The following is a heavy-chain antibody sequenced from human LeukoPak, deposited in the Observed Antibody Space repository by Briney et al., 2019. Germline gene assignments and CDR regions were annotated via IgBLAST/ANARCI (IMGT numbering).Heavy chain of an antibody. CDR1: GYTFTSYY. V-gene: IGHV1-46*01. J-gene: IGHJ4*02. D-gene: IGHD1-1*01. CDR3: ARDRERAPRRKGTYFDY. Sequence: GASVKVSCKASGYTFTSYYMHWVRQAPGQGLEWMGIINPSGGSTSYAQKFQGRVTMTRDTSTSTVYMELSSLRSEDTAVYYCARDRERAPRRKGTYFDYWGQGTLVTVSS. CDR2: INPSGGST.